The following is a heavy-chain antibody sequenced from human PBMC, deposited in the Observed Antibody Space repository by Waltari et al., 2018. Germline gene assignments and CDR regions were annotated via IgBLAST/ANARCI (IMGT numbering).Heavy chain of an antibody. CDR2: IIPIFGTA. CDR3: ASGEYYDSSGYYYYYGMDV. V-gene: IGHV1-69*05. Sequence: QVQLVQSGAEVKKPGSSVKVSCKASGGTFSSYAISWVRQAPGRGLEWMGGIIPIFGTANYAQKFQGRVTITTDESTSTAYMELSSLRSEDTAVYYCASGEYYDSSGYYYYYGMDVWGQGTTVTVSS. J-gene: IGHJ6*02. D-gene: IGHD3-22*01. CDR1: GGTFSSYA.